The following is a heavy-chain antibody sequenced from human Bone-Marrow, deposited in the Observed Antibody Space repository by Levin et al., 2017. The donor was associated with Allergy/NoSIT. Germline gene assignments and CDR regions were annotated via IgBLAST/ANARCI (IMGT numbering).Heavy chain of an antibody. CDR1: GFTFSSYA. CDR3: AKGEWWSSGWSYYYYGMDG. Sequence: GGSLRLSCAASGFTFSSYAMSWVRQAPGKGLEWVSAISGSGGSTYYADSVKGRFTISRDNSKNTLYLQMNSLRAEDTAVYYCAKGEWWSSGWSYYYYGMDGWGQGTTVTVSS. J-gene: IGHJ6*02. CDR2: ISGSGGST. D-gene: IGHD6-19*01. V-gene: IGHV3-23*01.